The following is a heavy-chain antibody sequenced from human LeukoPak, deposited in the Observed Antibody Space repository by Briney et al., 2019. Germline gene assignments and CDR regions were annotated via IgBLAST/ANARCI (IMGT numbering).Heavy chain of an antibody. CDR1: GGSVSSGSYY. Sequence: PSETLSLTCTVSGGSVSSGSYYWSWIRQPPGKGLEWIGYIYYSGSTNYNPSLKSRVTISVDTSKNQFSLKLSSVTAADTAVYYCARYWYDSSEQHWDYWGQGTLVTVSS. CDR3: ARYWYDSSEQHWDY. J-gene: IGHJ4*02. V-gene: IGHV4-61*01. CDR2: IYYSGST. D-gene: IGHD3-22*01.